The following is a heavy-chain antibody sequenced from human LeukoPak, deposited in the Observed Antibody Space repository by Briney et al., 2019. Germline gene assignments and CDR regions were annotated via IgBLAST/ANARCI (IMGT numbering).Heavy chain of an antibody. CDR1: GFTFDDYA. CDR3: ARGSGSYFRTPFDY. CDR2: ISWNSGSI. Sequence: GGSLRLSCAASGFTFDDYAMHWVRQAPGKGLEWVSGISWNSGSIGYADSVKGRFTISRDNAKNSLYLQMNSLRAEDTAVYYCARGSGSYFRTPFDYWGQGTLVTVSS. J-gene: IGHJ4*02. D-gene: IGHD1-26*01. V-gene: IGHV3-9*01.